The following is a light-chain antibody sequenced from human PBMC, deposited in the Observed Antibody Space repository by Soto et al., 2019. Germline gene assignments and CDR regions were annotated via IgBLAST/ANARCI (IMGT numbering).Light chain of an antibody. V-gene: IGKV1-39*01. CDR3: QQSYSTPWT. CDR2: AAS. J-gene: IGKJ1*01. CDR1: QSISSY. Sequence: DIQMTQSPSSLSASVGDRVTITCRASQSISSYLNWYQQKPGKAPKLLIYAASSLQSGVPSRFSGSGSGKYFTITISSLQPEDFATYYCQQSYSTPWTFGQGTKVEIK.